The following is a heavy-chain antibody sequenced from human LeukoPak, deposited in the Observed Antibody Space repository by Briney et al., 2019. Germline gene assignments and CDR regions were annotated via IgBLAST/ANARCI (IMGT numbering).Heavy chain of an antibody. CDR1: GYSISSGYY. Sequence: SETLSLTCTVSGYSISSGYYWGWIRQPPGKGLEWTGSIYHSGSTYYNPSLKSRVTISVDTSKNQFSLKLSSVTAADTAVYYCARDEVRGANFDYWGQGTLVTVSS. J-gene: IGHJ4*02. V-gene: IGHV4-38-2*02. CDR3: ARDEVRGANFDY. D-gene: IGHD3-10*01. CDR2: IYHSGST.